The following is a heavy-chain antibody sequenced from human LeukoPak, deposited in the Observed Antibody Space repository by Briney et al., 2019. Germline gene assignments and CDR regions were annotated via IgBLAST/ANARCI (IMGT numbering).Heavy chain of an antibody. CDR3: AREGIAVAGRAFNY. CDR1: GFIVSSNY. J-gene: IGHJ4*02. V-gene: IGHV3-66*01. CDR2: IHNDGIT. D-gene: IGHD6-19*01. Sequence: GGSLRLSCAASGFIVSSNYVSWVRQAPGKGLEWVSVIHNDGITYADSVMGRFTISRDNSKNTLYLQMNSLRAEDTAVYYCAREGIAVAGRAFNYWGQGTLVTVSS.